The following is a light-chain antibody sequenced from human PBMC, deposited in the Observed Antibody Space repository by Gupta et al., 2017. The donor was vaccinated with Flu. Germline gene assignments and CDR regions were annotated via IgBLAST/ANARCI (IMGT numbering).Light chain of an antibody. CDR1: QCLVDKDINSY. J-gene: IGKJ5*01. CDR2: NAS. CDR3: KQAYSCPYT. V-gene: IGKV2-30*01. Sequence: HASSVSSISRQCLVDKDINSYLTWYQQKPGESPRLLIYNASNRDSGVPYRFSGSGSGTEFTLRISRVEAEDFGVYYCKQAYSCPYTFGQGTQLEIK.